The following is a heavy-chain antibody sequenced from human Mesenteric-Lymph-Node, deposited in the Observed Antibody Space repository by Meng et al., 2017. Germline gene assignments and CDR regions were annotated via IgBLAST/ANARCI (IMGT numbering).Heavy chain of an antibody. D-gene: IGHD1-1*01. CDR1: GFTFSGYE. V-gene: IGHV3-33*08. CDR3: ARDQERWNDVGFGLDG. CDR2: IWYDGSEK. Sequence: GESLKISCGGSGFTFSGYEMNWVRQAPGKGLEWVAVIWYDGSEKYYADSVKGRFSTSRDNSKNTMYLQRNSLRAEDTALYFCARDQERWNDVGFGLDGWGQGTTVTVSS. J-gene: IGHJ6*02.